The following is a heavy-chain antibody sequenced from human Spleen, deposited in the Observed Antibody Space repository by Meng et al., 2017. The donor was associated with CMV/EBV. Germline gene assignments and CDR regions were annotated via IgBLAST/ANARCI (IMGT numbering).Heavy chain of an antibody. CDR2: IQYDGSIE. J-gene: IGHJ6*02. CDR1: GFIFSIYG. V-gene: IGHV3-30*02. Sequence: GGSLRLSCAASGFIFSIYGMNWVRQAPGKGLEWVAFIQYDGSIEYFLDSVKGRFTISRDNAKNSLYLQMNSLRAEDTAVYYCARLLQYCSSTSCDRGFDYYYGMDVWGQGTTVTVSS. D-gene: IGHD2-2*01. CDR3: ARLLQYCSSTSCDRGFDYYYGMDV.